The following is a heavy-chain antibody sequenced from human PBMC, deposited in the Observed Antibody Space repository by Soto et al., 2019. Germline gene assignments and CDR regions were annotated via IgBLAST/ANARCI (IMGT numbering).Heavy chain of an antibody. D-gene: IGHD4-17*01. V-gene: IGHV1-69*01. J-gene: IGHJ6*02. CDR1: GGTFSSYA. CDR3: ARPDYGDSFWPTPQDGMDV. Sequence: QVQLVQSGAEVKKPGSSVKVSCKASGGTFSSYAISWVRQAPGQGLEWMGGILPIFGTANYAQKFQGRVTITADESTSTAYMELSSLRSDDTAVYYGARPDYGDSFWPTPQDGMDVWGQGTTVTVSS. CDR2: ILPIFGTA.